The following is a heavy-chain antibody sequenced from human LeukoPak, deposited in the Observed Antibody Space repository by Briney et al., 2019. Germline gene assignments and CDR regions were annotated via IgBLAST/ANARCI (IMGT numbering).Heavy chain of an antibody. V-gene: IGHV3-23*01. CDR2: ISDNGGGT. J-gene: IGHJ4*02. CDR1: GFTFRSHA. Sequence: GGSLRLSCVGSGFTFRSHAMSWVRQAPGKGLEWVSAISDNGGGTYYAISVKGRFTISRDNSKNTLYLQMNSLRAEDTAVYYCAKGATSGDCFDFWGQGTLVTVSS. D-gene: IGHD3-10*01. CDR3: AKGATSGDCFDF.